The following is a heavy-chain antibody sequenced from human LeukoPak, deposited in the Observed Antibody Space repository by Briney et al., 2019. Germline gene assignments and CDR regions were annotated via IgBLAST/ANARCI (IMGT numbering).Heavy chain of an antibody. Sequence: LGESLKISCKGSGYSFTSYWIDWVRQMPGKGLEWLGTIYPGDSDTRYSPSFQGQVTISADKSISTAYPQWSSLKASDTAVYYCAREGSYPPYYFDYWGQGTLVTVSS. CDR3: AREGSYPPYYFDY. J-gene: IGHJ4*02. V-gene: IGHV5-51*01. D-gene: IGHD1-26*01. CDR2: IYPGDSDT. CDR1: GYSFTSYW.